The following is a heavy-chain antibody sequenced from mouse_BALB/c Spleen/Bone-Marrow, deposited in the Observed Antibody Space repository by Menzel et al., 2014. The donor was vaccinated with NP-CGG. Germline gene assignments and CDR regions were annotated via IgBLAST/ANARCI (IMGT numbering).Heavy chain of an antibody. J-gene: IGHJ4*01. CDR1: GFSLTSYG. CDR3: AKWDGYAYYYAMDY. CDR2: IWGDGST. Sequence: VQLQESGPGLVSPSQSLSITCTVSGFSLTSYGVSWVRQPPGKGLEWLGVIWGDGSTNYHSALMSRLSISKDNSKSXVFLKLNSLQTDDTATYYCAKWDGYAYYYAMDYWGQGTSVTVSS. V-gene: IGHV2-3*01. D-gene: IGHD2-2*01.